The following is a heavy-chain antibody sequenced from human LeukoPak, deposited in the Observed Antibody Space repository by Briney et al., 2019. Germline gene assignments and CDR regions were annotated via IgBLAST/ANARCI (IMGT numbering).Heavy chain of an antibody. J-gene: IGHJ6*03. CDR3: AREEVVVVPAAMLSYYYYYMDV. Sequence: ASVKVSRKASGYTFTGYYMHWVRQAPGQGLEWMGWINPNSGGTNYAQKFQGRVTMTRDTSISTAYMELSRLRSDDTAVYYCAREEVVVVPAAMLSYYYYYMDVWGKGTTVTVSS. V-gene: IGHV1-2*02. CDR1: GYTFTGYY. D-gene: IGHD2-2*01. CDR2: INPNSGGT.